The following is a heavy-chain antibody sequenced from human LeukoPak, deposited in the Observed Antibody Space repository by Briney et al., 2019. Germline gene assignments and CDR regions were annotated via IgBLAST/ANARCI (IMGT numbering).Heavy chain of an antibody. V-gene: IGHV3-30*02. Sequence: GGSLRLSCAASGFTFSSYGMHWVRQAPGKGLEWVAFIRYDGSDKYYADSVKGRFTISRDNSKNTLYLQMNSLRAEDTAVYYCAKERHAPAHFDYWGQGTLVTVSS. CDR3: AKERHAPAHFDY. CDR2: IRYDGSDK. CDR1: GFTFSSYG. J-gene: IGHJ4*02.